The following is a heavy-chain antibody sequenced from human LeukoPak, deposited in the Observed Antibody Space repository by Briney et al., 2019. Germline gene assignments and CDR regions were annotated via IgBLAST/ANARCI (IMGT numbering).Heavy chain of an antibody. CDR3: ARDHYIAGTQYYYYYMDV. CDR2: IYYSGST. D-gene: IGHD1-1*01. CDR1: GGSISSYY. V-gene: IGHV4-59*12. J-gene: IGHJ6*03. Sequence: SETLSLTCTVSGGSISSYYWSWIRQPPGKGLEWIGYIYYSGSTNYNPSLKSRVTISVGTSKNQFSLKLSSVTAADTAVYYCARDHYIAGTQYYYYYMDVWGKGTTVTVSS.